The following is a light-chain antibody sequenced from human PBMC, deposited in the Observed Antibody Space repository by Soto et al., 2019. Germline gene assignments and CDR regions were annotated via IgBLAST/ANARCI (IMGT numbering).Light chain of an antibody. Sequence: DIQMTQSPSTLSASVGDRVTITCRASQSISRCLDWYQQKPGKAPKVLIYDTSSLESGVPSRFRGSGSGTEITLTSSNLQPDDFSTYYCQHYNSSSTFGQGTKVEIK. CDR1: QSISRC. CDR2: DTS. V-gene: IGKV1-5*03. CDR3: QHYNSSST. J-gene: IGKJ1*01.